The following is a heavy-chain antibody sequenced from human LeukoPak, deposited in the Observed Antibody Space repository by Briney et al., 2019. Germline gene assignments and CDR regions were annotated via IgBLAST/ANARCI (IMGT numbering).Heavy chain of an antibody. Sequence: GASVKVSCKASGYTFTSYYMHWVRQAPGQGLDWMGIINPSGGSTRYAQKFQGRVTITADESTSTAYMELSSLRSEDTAVYYCARADIVAVKDFDYWGQGTLVTVSS. V-gene: IGHV1-46*01. CDR2: INPSGGST. J-gene: IGHJ4*02. D-gene: IGHD5-12*01. CDR3: ARADIVAVKDFDY. CDR1: GYTFTSYY.